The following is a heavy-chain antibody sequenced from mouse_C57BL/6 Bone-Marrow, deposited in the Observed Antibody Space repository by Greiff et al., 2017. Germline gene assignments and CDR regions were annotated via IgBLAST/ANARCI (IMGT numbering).Heavy chain of an antibody. CDR1: GYTFTSYW. CDR2: IDPSDSYT. J-gene: IGHJ4*01. CDR3: ARGYYGYDFYAMDD. D-gene: IGHD2-2*01. Sequence: QVQLQQPGAELVMPGASVKLSCKASGYTFTSYWMHWVKQRPGQGLEWIGEIDPSDSYTNYNQKFKGKSTLTVDKSSSTAYVQRSSLTSEDSAVYYCARGYYGYDFYAMDDWGQGTSGTVSS. V-gene: IGHV1-69*01.